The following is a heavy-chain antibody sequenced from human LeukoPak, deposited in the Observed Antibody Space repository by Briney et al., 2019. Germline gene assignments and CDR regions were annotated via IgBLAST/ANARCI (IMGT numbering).Heavy chain of an antibody. CDR2: IWYDGSNK. J-gene: IGHJ4*02. CDR1: GFSLSSYG. CDR3: ARGDNYYDSSGYYLMY. D-gene: IGHD3-22*01. V-gene: IGHV3-33*01. Sequence: AGGSLRLSCAASGFSLSSYGMDWVRQAPGKGLEWVAVIWYDGSNKYYADSGKGRFTISRDNYKNTLYLQMNSLRAEDTAVYYCARGDNYYDSSGYYLMYWGQGTLVSVSS.